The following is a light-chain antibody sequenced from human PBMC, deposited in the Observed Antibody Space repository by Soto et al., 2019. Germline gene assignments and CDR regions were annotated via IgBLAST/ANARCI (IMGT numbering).Light chain of an antibody. CDR2: DAS. V-gene: IGKV3-11*01. J-gene: IGKJ1*01. CDR1: QSVSSY. CDR3: HQRSNWPPGWT. Sequence: EIVLTQSPATLSLSPGERATLSCRASQSVSSYLAWYQQKPGQAPRLLIYDASNRATGIPARFSGSGSGTDFTLTISSLEPEDCAVYYCHQRSNWPPGWTFGQGTKVEIK.